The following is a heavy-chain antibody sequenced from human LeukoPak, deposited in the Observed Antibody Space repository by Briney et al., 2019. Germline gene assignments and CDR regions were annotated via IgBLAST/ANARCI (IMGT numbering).Heavy chain of an antibody. CDR1: GYSVTSYW. V-gene: IGHV5-10-1*01. CDR2: IDPSDSYT. D-gene: IGHD2-15*01. CDR3: ARQEGNKWSY. J-gene: IGHJ4*02. Sequence: GESLKISCKGSGYSVTSYWISWVRQIPGKGLECMGKIDPSDSYTNYSRTFQCHVTISADKSIRTAFLQWSSLKASDTAMYYCARQEGNKWSYWGQGTLVTVTT.